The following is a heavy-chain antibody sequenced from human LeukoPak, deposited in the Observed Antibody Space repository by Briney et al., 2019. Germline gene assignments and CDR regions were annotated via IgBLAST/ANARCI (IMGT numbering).Heavy chain of an antibody. J-gene: IGHJ5*02. Sequence: SETLSLTCAVYGGSFSGYYWSWIRQPPGKGLEWLGEINHSGSTNYNPSLKSRVTISVDTSKNQFSLKLSSVTAADTAVYYCARGRSYDYVWGSYRPFDPWGQGTLVTVSS. D-gene: IGHD3-16*02. CDR2: INHSGST. CDR1: GGSFSGYY. CDR3: ARGRSYDYVWGSYRPFDP. V-gene: IGHV4-34*01.